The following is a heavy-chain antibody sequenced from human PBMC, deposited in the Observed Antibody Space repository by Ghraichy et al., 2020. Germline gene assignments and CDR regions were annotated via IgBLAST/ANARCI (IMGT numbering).Heavy chain of an antibody. J-gene: IGHJ3*01. D-gene: IGHD6-19*01. CDR1: GFTFSRHA. V-gene: IGHV3-23*01. CDR2: ISGSGGTT. Sequence: GGSLRLSCAASGFTFSRHAMSWVRQAPGKGLEWVSGISGSGGTTYYADSVKGRFTISRDNSKNTLYLQMNSLGGEDTAVYYCAKGVGSAWYYYAFDVWGQGTMVTVSS. CDR3: AKGVGSAWYYYAFDV.